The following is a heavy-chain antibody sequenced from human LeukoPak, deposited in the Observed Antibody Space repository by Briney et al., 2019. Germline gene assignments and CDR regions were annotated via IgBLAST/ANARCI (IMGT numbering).Heavy chain of an antibody. CDR2: ISWNSGSI. CDR1: GFTFEDYA. CDR3: AKVGWSGYHYYGMDV. Sequence: PGGSLRLFCAASGFTFEDYAMHWVRQAPGKGLEWVSGISWNSGSIGYADSVKGRFTISRDNAKNSLYLQMNSLRAEDTALYYCAKVGWSGYHYYGMDVWGQGTTVTVSS. J-gene: IGHJ6*02. D-gene: IGHD3-3*01. V-gene: IGHV3-9*01.